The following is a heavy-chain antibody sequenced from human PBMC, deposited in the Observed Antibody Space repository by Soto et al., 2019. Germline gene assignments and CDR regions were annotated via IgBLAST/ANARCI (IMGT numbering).Heavy chain of an antibody. Sequence: GESLKISCAASGFTLSAYWMHWVRQAPGRGLEWVSRLSSDGFGTAYADSVKGRFHISRDNARNTLFLQMNGLRAEDTAVYYCARDLGGPDYWGRGTLVTVSS. CDR3: ARDLGGPDY. D-gene: IGHD3-16*01. V-gene: IGHV3-74*03. CDR1: GFTLSAYW. CDR2: LSSDGFGT. J-gene: IGHJ4*02.